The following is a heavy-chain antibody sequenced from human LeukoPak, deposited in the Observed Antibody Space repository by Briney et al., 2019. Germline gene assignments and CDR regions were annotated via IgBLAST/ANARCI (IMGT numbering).Heavy chain of an antibody. CDR1: GGSFSGYY. CDR2: INQSGST. D-gene: IGHD2-15*01. V-gene: IGHV4-34*01. Sequence: PSETLSLTCAIYGGSFSGYYWSWIRQPPGKGLEWIGEINQSGSTNYNPSLKSRVTISVDTSKNQFSLKLSSVTAADTAVYYCARPSDIVVVVAGFDIWGQGTMVTVSS. J-gene: IGHJ3*02. CDR3: ARPSDIVVVVAGFDI.